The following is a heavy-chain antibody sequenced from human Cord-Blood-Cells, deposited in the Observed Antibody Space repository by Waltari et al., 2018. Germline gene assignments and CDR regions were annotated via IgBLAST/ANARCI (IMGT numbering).Heavy chain of an antibody. CDR3: ASGVSNYFDY. CDR1: GFTFSSYA. D-gene: IGHD3-3*01. CDR2: ISYDGSNK. Sequence: QVQLVESGGGVVQPGRFLRLSCAAPGFTFSSYAIHWVRQAPGQGLEWVAVISYDGSNKYYADSVKGRFTVSRDNSKNTLYLQMISLGAEDTAVYYCASGVSNYFDYWGQGTLVTVSS. J-gene: IGHJ4*02. V-gene: IGHV3-30-3*01.